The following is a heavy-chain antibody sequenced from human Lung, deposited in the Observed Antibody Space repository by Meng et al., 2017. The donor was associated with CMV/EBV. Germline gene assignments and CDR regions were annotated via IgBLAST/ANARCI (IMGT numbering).Heavy chain of an antibody. CDR1: GYTFIGYY. D-gene: IGHD2-21*01. J-gene: IGHJ3*01. Sequence: SXXVSXXASGYTFIGYYMHWVRQAPGQGLEWMGWIHPYTGDTNYAQKFQGRVIMTRDMSINTVYMELSRLRSDDTAVYYCARVQFLETSNDAFDLWGQGTMVTVSS. V-gene: IGHV1-2*02. CDR3: ARVQFLETSNDAFDL. CDR2: IHPYTGDT.